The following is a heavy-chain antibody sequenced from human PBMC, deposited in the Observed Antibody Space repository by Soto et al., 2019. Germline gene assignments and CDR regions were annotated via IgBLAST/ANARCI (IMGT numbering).Heavy chain of an antibody. Sequence: EEQLVESGGGLVQPEKSLRLSCAASGFTFSSYEMNWVRQAPGKGLEWISYISSSGTSIFYADSVKGRFTISRDNAKNSLYLQMNSLRAEDSAVYYCARDRVKVIAVAGPYYYYDGMDVWGQGPTVTVSS. CDR3: ARDRVKVIAVAGPYYYYDGMDV. J-gene: IGHJ6*02. CDR1: GFTFSSYE. V-gene: IGHV3-48*03. D-gene: IGHD6-19*01. CDR2: ISSSGTSI.